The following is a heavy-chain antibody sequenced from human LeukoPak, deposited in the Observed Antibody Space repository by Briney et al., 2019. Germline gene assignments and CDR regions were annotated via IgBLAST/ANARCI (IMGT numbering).Heavy chain of an antibody. D-gene: IGHD3-22*01. CDR2: IKSVGRT. CDR1: GFTLSSYW. CDR3: ARAPSEIGGYYPEYFRH. Sequence: GGSLRLSCAASGFTLSSYWMHWVRQAPRKGLVWVSGIKSVGRTNYADSVKGRFTISRDNAKNTVSLQMNSLRAAGTGVYYCARAPSEIGGYYPEYFRHWGQGTLVIVSS. V-gene: IGHV3-74*01. J-gene: IGHJ1*01.